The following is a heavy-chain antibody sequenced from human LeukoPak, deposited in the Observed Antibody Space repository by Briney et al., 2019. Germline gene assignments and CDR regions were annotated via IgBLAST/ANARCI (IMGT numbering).Heavy chain of an antibody. Sequence: PSQTLSLTCTVSGGSISSSSYYWGWIRQPPGKGLEWIGSIYYSGSTYYNPSLKSRVTISVDTSKNQFSLKLSSVTAADTAVYYCALVAGPGGWFDPWGQGTLVTVSS. V-gene: IGHV4-39*01. CDR3: ALVAGPGGWFDP. CDR2: IYYSGST. CDR1: GGSISSSSYY. J-gene: IGHJ5*02. D-gene: IGHD6-19*01.